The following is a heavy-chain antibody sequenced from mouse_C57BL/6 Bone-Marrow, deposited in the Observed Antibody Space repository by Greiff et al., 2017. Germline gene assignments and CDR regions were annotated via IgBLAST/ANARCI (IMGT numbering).Heavy chain of an antibody. CDR1: GYTFTSYW. D-gene: IGHD2-1*01. CDR2: IDPSDSYT. J-gene: IGHJ3*01. V-gene: IGHV1-69*01. Sequence: QVQLQQPGAELVMPGASVKLSCKASGYTFTSYWMRWVKQRPGPGLEWIGEIDPSDSYTHYNQKFKGKSTLTVYKSSSTAYMQLSSLTSEDSAVYYCARGGNYVRARCAYWGQGTLVTVSA. CDR3: ARGGNYVRARCAY.